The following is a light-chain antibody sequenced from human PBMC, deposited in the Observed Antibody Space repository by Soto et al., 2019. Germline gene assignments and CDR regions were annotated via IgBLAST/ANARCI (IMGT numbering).Light chain of an antibody. CDR2: AAS. J-gene: IGKJ2*01. V-gene: IGKV1-39*01. CDR3: QQTYITPYT. CDR1: QSISSY. Sequence: DIQMTQSPSSLSASVGDRVTITCRASQSISSYLNWYQQKPGKAPNLLIYAASSLQGGVPSRFIGSGSGTYFTLTISSLQPDDFATYYCQQTYITPYTFGQGTKLEIK.